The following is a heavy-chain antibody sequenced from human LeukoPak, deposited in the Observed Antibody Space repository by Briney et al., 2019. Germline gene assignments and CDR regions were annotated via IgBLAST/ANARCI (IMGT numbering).Heavy chain of an antibody. J-gene: IGHJ4*02. CDR1: GFTFSSYD. Sequence: GVPLRLSCAASGFTFSSYDMSWVPQAPGKGLDWVCSSDGGSDTHYADSVTGRFTISRDNSKNTVYLQINSRRAEDMAVYYCAKALYGDYGRFDYWGEGTLVTVSS. CDR3: AKALYGDYGRFDY. V-gene: IGHV3-23*01. D-gene: IGHD4-17*01. CDR2: SSDGGSDT.